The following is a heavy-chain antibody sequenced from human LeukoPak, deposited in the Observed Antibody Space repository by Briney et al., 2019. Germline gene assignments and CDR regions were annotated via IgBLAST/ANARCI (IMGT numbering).Heavy chain of an antibody. Sequence: GGSLRLSCAASGFTFSSYGMHWVRQAPGKGLEWVAVISYDGSNKYYADAVKGRFTISRDNSKNTLYLQMNSLRAEDTAVYYCAKDRGYCSGGSCLYFDYWGQGTLVTVSS. CDR1: GFTFSSYG. V-gene: IGHV3-30*18. CDR3: AKDRGYCSGGSCLYFDY. CDR2: ISYDGSNK. J-gene: IGHJ4*02. D-gene: IGHD2-15*01.